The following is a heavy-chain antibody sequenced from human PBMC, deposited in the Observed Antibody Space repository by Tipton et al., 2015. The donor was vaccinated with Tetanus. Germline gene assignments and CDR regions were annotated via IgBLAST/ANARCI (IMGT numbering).Heavy chain of an antibody. CDR1: GFRFSSYG. J-gene: IGHJ4*02. D-gene: IGHD3-10*01. CDR3: ARDHTFTVSQSRGGLDY. Sequence: SLRLSCAASGFRFSSYGMHWVRQAPGKGLEWVAIIWNDGSNKNYADSVKGRFTISRDNSKNTLYLQMSSLRDEDTAVYYCARDHTFTVSQSRGGLDYWGQGTLVTVSS. V-gene: IGHV3-33*01. CDR2: IWNDGSNK.